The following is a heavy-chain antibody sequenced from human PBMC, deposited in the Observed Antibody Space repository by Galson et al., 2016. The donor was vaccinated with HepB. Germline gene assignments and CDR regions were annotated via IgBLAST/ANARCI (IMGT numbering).Heavy chain of an antibody. CDR2: LWFDGTRK. Sequence: SLRLSCAASGFTFSDYGMHWVRQAPGKGLEWVASLWFDGTRKYYVDSMKGRFTISRDNSRNTLYLQMNSLRAEDTAVYYCVKDPDYGGNSRPSDYWGQGTLVTVSS. V-gene: IGHV3-33*06. CDR3: VKDPDYGGNSRPSDY. CDR1: GFTFSDYG. D-gene: IGHD4-23*01. J-gene: IGHJ4*02.